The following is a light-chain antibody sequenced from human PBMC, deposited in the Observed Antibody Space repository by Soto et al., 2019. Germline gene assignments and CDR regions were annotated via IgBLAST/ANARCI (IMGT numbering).Light chain of an antibody. CDR2: KAS. V-gene: IGKV1-5*03. CDR1: QTISSS. Sequence: DIQMTQFPPTRSASIGDRVTITCRASQTISSSLAWYQQKPGKAPKLLIYKASTLETGVPSRFSGSGSGTEFTLTISSLQPDDFATYYCQQYDSYSPYTFGQGTRLEIK. CDR3: QQYDSYSPYT. J-gene: IGKJ2*01.